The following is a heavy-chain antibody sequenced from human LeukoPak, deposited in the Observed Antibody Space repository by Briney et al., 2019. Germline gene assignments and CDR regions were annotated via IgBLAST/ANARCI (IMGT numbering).Heavy chain of an antibody. D-gene: IGHD5-12*01. CDR3: AGVGNGGYGGFDY. CDR2: ISSSGTI. CDR1: GGSFSGYY. Sequence: SETLSLTCAVYGGSFSGYYWSWIRQPPGKGLEWIGYISSSGTIYYNPSLRSRITISVDSSKSQFSLNLSSVTASDTAVYYCAGVGNGGYGGFDYWGQGTLVTVSS. V-gene: IGHV4-30-4*08. J-gene: IGHJ4*02.